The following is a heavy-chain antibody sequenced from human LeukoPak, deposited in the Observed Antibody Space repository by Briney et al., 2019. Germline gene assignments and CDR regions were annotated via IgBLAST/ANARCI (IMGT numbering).Heavy chain of an antibody. D-gene: IGHD6-13*01. CDR3: ASTIAAAANFDY. Sequence: PSETLSLTCAVSGYSISSGYYWGWIRQPPGKGLEWIGSIYHSGSTYYNPSLKSRVTISVDTSKNQFSLKLSSVTAAGTAVYYCASTIAAAANFDYWGQGTLVTVSS. CDR2: IYHSGST. V-gene: IGHV4-38-2*01. CDR1: GYSISSGYY. J-gene: IGHJ4*02.